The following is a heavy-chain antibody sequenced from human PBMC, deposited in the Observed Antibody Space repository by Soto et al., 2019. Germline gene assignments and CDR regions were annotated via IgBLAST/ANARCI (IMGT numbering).Heavy chain of an antibody. CDR3: ARGSTTEKVDS. CDR2: IYYSGST. Sequence: SETLSLTCAVSGGSISSGGYSWSWIRQPPGKGLEWIGYIYYSGSTNYNPSLKSRVTISVDTSKNQFSLKLTSVTAADTAVYYCARGSTTEKVDSWGQGTLVTVSS. D-gene: IGHD4-17*01. V-gene: IGHV4-61*08. J-gene: IGHJ4*02. CDR1: GGSISSGGYS.